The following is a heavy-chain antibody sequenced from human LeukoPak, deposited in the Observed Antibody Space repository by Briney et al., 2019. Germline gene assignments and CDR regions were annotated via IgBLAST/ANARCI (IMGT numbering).Heavy chain of an antibody. J-gene: IGHJ6*02. V-gene: IGHV3-13*01. CDR1: GFTFSGHD. CDR2: IGTGGDT. Sequence: GGSLRLSCAGSGFTFSGHDMHWVRQATGKGLEWVAAIGTGGDTYHLDSVKGQFTISRENAKDSLYLQMNSLRVGDTAVYFCARGPRYGSSGYPNYGMDVWGQGTTVTVSS. CDR3: ARGPRYGSSGYPNYGMDV. D-gene: IGHD3-22*01.